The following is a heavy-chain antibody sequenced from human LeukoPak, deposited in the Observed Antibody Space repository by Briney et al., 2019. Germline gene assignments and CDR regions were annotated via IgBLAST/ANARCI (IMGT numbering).Heavy chain of an antibody. CDR2: SSDIGTTK. J-gene: IGHJ3*02. CDR3: ARDRSKVTAYDDALDI. V-gene: IGHV3-48*03. D-gene: IGHD2-21*02. Sequence: GGSLRLPCAASGFTFSSYEMNWVRQAPGKGLEWVSYSSDIGTTKHYADSVKGRFTISRDNAKNSLYLQMNSLTAEDTAVYYCARDRSKVTAYDDALDIWGQGTMVIVSS. CDR1: GFTFSSYE.